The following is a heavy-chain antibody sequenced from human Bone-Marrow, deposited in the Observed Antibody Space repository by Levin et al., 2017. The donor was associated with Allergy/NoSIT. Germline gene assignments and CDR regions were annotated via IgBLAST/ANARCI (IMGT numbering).Heavy chain of an antibody. CDR1: GFTFSTYA. CDR2: ISSDGGNI. J-gene: IGHJ4*02. CDR3: ARDEQHLVLHFFDY. D-gene: IGHD6-13*01. V-gene: IGHV3-30-3*01. Sequence: GGSLRLSCAASGFTFSTYAMHWVRQAPGKGLEWVAVISSDGGNIYYSDSVRGRFTISRDNSKNTLSLQVDSLRPEDTAVYYCARDEQHLVLHFFDYWGQGTLVTVSS.